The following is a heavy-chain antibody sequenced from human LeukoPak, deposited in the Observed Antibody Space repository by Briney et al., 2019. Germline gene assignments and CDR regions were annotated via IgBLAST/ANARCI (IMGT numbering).Heavy chain of an antibody. CDR2: ISGSGGST. D-gene: IGHD4-17*01. Sequence: GGSLRLSCAASGFTFSSYAMSWVRQAPGKGLEWVSAISGSGGSTYYADSVKGRFTISRDNSKNTLYLQMNSLRAEDTAVYYCARSTTVTRGGTFDYWGQGTLVTVS. CDR3: ARSTTVTRGGTFDY. V-gene: IGHV3-23*01. CDR1: GFTFSSYA. J-gene: IGHJ4*02.